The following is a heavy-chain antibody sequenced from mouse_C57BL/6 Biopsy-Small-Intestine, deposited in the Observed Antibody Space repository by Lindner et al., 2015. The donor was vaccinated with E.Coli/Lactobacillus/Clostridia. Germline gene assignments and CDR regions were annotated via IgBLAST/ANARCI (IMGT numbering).Heavy chain of an antibody. J-gene: IGHJ4*01. Sequence: VQLQESGPELVRPGASVKLSCKASGYTFTSYGISWVKQRTGQGLEWIGEIYPRSGNTYYNEKFKGKATLTADKSSSTAYMELRSLTSEDSAVYFCAREGGYAMDYWGQGTSVTVSS. CDR1: GYTFTSYG. CDR3: AREGGYAMDY. CDR2: IYPRSGNT. V-gene: IGHV1-81*01.